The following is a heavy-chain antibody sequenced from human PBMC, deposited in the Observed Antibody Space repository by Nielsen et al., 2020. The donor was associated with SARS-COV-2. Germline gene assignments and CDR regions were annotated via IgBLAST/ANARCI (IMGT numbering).Heavy chain of an antibody. V-gene: IGHV3-33*01. CDR1: GFTFSSYG. CDR2: IWYEGSNK. D-gene: IGHD3-22*01. J-gene: IGHJ3*02. Sequence: GESLKISCAASGFTFSSYGMHWVRQAPGKGLEWVAVIWYEGSNKYYADSVKGRFTISRDNSKNTLYLQMNSLRAEDTAVYYCARGSYYYDSSGLDIWGQGTMVTVSS. CDR3: ARGSYYYDSSGLDI.